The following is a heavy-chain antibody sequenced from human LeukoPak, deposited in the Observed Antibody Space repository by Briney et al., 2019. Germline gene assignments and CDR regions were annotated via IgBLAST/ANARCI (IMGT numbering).Heavy chain of an antibody. V-gene: IGHV3-48*01. J-gene: IGHJ4*02. Sequence: HPGGSLRLSCAASGFTFSSYSMNWVRQAPGKGLEWVSYISSSSSTIYYADSVKGRFTISRDNAKNSLCLQMNSLRAEDTAVYYCAKDRRHMVRGVIDYWGQGTLVTVSS. CDR2: ISSSSSTI. CDR1: GFTFSSYS. D-gene: IGHD3-10*01. CDR3: AKDRRHMVRGVIDY.